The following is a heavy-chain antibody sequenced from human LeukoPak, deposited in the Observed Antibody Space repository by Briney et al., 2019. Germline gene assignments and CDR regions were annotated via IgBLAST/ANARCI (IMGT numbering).Heavy chain of an antibody. J-gene: IGHJ3*02. Sequence: PGGSLRLSCAASGFTFSRYWMSWVRQAPGKGLEWVANIKQDGREKYYVDSVKGRFTISRDNAKNSLFLQMNSLRAEDTAVYYCARDGYSGSYYDIWGQGTMVTVSS. CDR2: IKQDGREK. D-gene: IGHD1-26*01. CDR3: ARDGYSGSYYDI. CDR1: GFTFSRYW. V-gene: IGHV3-7*04.